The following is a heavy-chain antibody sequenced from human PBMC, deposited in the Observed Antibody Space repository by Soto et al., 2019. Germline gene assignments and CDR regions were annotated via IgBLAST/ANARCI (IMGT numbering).Heavy chain of an antibody. D-gene: IGHD3-9*01. J-gene: IGHJ4*02. CDR3: ARVEDILTGYYYFDY. V-gene: IGHV4-39*01. Sequence: SETLSLTCTVSGGSISSSSYYWGWIRQPPGKGLEWIGSIYYSGSTYYNPSLKSRVTISVHTPKNQFSLKLSSVTAADTAVYYCARVEDILTGYYYFDYWGQGTLVTVSS. CDR2: IYYSGST. CDR1: GGSISSSSYY.